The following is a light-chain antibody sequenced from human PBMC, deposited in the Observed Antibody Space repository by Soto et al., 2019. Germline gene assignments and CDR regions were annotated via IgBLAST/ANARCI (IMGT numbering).Light chain of an antibody. V-gene: IGKV3-15*01. CDR3: PQYNNLHPA. Sequence: ETVRTQSPATLSVSPGERGTLSSRARQSVSSSLAWSQQKPGQAPRLLIYGASTRATGVPARFSGSGSGTEFSLPSSSLQAEDFAVYHCPQYNNLHPACDQGTKGEIK. CDR2: GAS. CDR1: QSVSSS. J-gene: IGKJ1*01.